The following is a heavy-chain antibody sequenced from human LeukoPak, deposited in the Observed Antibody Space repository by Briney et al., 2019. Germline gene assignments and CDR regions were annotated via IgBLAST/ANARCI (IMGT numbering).Heavy chain of an antibody. CDR3: ARDRAEGKTWVEFNP. J-gene: IGHJ5*02. CDR1: GFIVNSYA. V-gene: IGHV3-66*02. Sequence: GGSLRLSCAASGFIVNSYAMSWVRQAPGKGLAWVSLIYSDGVTQYADSVKGRFTISRDNSKNTLYLQMNSLRDEDTAVYFCARDRAEGKTWVEFNPWGQGTLVTVSS. CDR2: IYSDGVT.